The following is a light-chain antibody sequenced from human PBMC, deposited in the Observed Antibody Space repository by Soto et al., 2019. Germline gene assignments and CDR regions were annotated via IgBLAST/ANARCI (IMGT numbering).Light chain of an antibody. Sequence: EIVLTQSPDTLSVSPGETATLSCRASKSADSNLAWYQQKPGQAPRLLMYRISARATGIPARFSGSGSGTEFTLTISSLQSEDAAVYYCQQHNNLPLTCGGGPKVEI. CDR1: KSADSN. CDR2: RIS. CDR3: QQHNNLPLT. J-gene: IGKJ4*01. V-gene: IGKV3D-15*01.